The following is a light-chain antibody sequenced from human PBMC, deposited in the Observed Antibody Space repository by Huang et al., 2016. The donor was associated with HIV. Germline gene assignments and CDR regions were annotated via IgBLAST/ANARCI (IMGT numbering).Light chain of an antibody. V-gene: IGKV1-39*01. J-gene: IGKJ1*01. Sequence: DIQMTQSPSSLSASVGDRVTITCRASQRINSYLNWYQQKPGKAPNLLIYGASSLQSGVPSRFSGSGSGTDSTLTISSLQPEDFATYYCQQSYNTPTFGHGTKVEI. CDR1: QRINSY. CDR3: QQSYNTPT. CDR2: GAS.